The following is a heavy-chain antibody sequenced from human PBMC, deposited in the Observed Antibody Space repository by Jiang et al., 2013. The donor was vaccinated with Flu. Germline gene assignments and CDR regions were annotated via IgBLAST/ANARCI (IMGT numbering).Heavy chain of an antibody. V-gene: IGHV1-3*01. D-gene: IGHD3-10*02. Sequence: SGAEVKNPGASVKISCKASGYTFTNYAIHWVRQAPGQGLQWVGWINAGTGDTKYSQKFQGRLTITRDTSANTAYMDLSSLRSEDTAVYYCGGYSYVRGYNHYYGLDVWGQGTTVTVSS. CDR1: GYTFTNYA. CDR2: INAGTGDT. CDR3: GGYSYVRGYNHYYGLDV. J-gene: IGHJ6*02.